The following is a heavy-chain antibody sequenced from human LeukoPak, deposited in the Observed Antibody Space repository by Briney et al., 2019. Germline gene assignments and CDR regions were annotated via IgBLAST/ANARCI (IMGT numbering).Heavy chain of an antibody. CDR2: IYPGDSDT. CDR3: ARQIREHYYYCGMDV. D-gene: IGHD3-3*01. CDR1: GYSFTSNW. J-gene: IGHJ6*02. Sequence: GESLKISCKGSGYSFTSNWIGWVRQMPGKGLEWMGIIYPGDSDTRYSPSFQGQVTISADKSISTAYLQWSSLKASDTAMYYCARQIREHYYYCGMDVWGQGTTVTVSS. V-gene: IGHV5-51*01.